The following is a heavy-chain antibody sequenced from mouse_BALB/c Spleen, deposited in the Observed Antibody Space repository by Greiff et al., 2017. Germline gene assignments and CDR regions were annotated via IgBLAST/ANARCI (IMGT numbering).Heavy chain of an antibody. D-gene: IGHD2-2*01. J-gene: IGHJ3*01. CDR1: GFTFSSYA. Sequence: DVMLVESGGGLVKPGGSLKLSCAASGFTFSSYAMSWVRQSPEKRLEWVAEISSGGSYTYYPDTVTGRFTISRDNAKNTLYLEMSSLRSEDTAMYYCARDLVKRAWFAYWGQGTLVTVSA. CDR3: ARDLVKRAWFAY. V-gene: IGHV5-9-4*01. CDR2: ISSGGSYT.